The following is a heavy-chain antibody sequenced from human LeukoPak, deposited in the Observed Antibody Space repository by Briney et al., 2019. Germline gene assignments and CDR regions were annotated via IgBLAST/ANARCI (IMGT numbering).Heavy chain of an antibody. V-gene: IGHV4-59*01. Sequence: SETLSLTCTVSGGSISSYYWSWIRQPPGKGLEWIGYIYYSGSTNYNPSLKSRVTISVDTSKNQFSLKLSSVTAADTAVYYCARVYQAGRLIDYWGQGTLVTVSS. CDR1: GGSISSYY. CDR3: ARVYQAGRLIDY. J-gene: IGHJ4*02. D-gene: IGHD6-19*01. CDR2: IYYSGST.